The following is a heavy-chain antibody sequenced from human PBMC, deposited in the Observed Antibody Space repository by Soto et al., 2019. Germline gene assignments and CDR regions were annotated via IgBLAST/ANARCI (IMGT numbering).Heavy chain of an antibody. Sequence: PGGSLRLSCAASGFTFSSYWMSWVRQAPGKGLEWVANIKQDGSEKYYVDSVKGRFTISRDNAKNSLYLQMNSLRAEDTAVYYCARGCSGGSCYLRHDAFDICGEGTMVTLS. CDR2: IKQDGSEK. J-gene: IGHJ3*02. CDR1: GFTFSSYW. CDR3: ARGCSGGSCYLRHDAFDI. V-gene: IGHV3-7*04. D-gene: IGHD2-15*01.